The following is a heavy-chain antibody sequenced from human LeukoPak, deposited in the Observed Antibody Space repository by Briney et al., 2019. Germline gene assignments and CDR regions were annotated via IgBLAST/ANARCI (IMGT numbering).Heavy chain of an antibody. CDR1: GFTFSSYA. CDR3: ARDPSSYDSWSGYYPYYYYGMDV. Sequence: GGSLRLSCAASGFTFSSYAMHWVRQAPGKGLEWVAVISYDGSNKYYADSVKGRFTISRDNSKNTLYLQMNSLRAEDTAVYYCARDPSSYDSWSGYYPYYYYGMDVWGQGTTVTVSS. CDR2: ISYDGSNK. V-gene: IGHV3-30-3*01. D-gene: IGHD3-3*01. J-gene: IGHJ6*02.